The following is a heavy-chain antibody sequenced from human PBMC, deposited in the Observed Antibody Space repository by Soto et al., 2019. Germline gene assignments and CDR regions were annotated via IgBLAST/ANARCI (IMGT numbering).Heavy chain of an antibody. CDR2: IGTAGDT. Sequence: GGSLRLSCAASGFTFSSYDMHWVRQTTGKGQEWVSAIGTAGDTYYPGSVKGRFTISRENAKNSLYLQMNSLRAEDTAVYYCAREASNYDILTGYSYGMDVWGQGTTVTVSS. J-gene: IGHJ6*02. V-gene: IGHV3-13*01. D-gene: IGHD3-9*01. CDR1: GFTFSSYD. CDR3: AREASNYDILTGYSYGMDV.